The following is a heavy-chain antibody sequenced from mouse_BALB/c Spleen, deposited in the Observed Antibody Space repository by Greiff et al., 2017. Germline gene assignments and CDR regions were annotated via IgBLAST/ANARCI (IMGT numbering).Heavy chain of an antibody. Sequence: EVKLMESGPELVKPGASVKISCKASGYSFTGYYMHWVKQSHVKSLEWIGRINPYNGATSYNQNFKDKASLTVDKSSSTAYMELHSLTSEDSAVYYCARVPSGNYFDYWGQGTTLTVSS. V-gene: IGHV1-26*01. CDR2: INPYNGAT. CDR3: ARVPSGNYFDY. CDR1: GYSFTGYY. J-gene: IGHJ2*01. D-gene: IGHD3-3*01.